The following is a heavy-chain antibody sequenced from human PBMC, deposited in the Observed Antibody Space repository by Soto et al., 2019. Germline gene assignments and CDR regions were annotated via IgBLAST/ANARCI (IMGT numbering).Heavy chain of an antibody. J-gene: IGHJ4*02. V-gene: IGHV1-69*13. CDR2: IIPIFGTA. Sequence: GASVKVSCKASGGTFSSYAISWVRQAPGQGLEWMGGIIPIFGTANYAQKFQGRVTITADESTSTAYMELSSLRSEDTAVYYCAYSGYSSSWYRYYFDYWGQGTLVTVSS. CDR3: AYSGYSSSWYRYYFDY. CDR1: GGTFSSYA. D-gene: IGHD6-13*01.